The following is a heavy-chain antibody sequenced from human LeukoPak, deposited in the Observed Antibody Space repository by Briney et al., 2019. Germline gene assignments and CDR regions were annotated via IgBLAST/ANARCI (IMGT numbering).Heavy chain of an antibody. V-gene: IGHV1-69*13. Sequence: GASVKVSCKASGGTFSNYAITWVRQAPGQGLEWMGGIIPIFGTANYAQKFQGRVTITADESTSTAYMELSSLRSEDTAVYYCARSGPIRVWDYYYMDVWGKGTTVTVSS. D-gene: IGHD2-2*02. CDR3: ARSGPIRVWDYYYMDV. J-gene: IGHJ6*03. CDR2: IIPIFGTA. CDR1: GGTFSNYA.